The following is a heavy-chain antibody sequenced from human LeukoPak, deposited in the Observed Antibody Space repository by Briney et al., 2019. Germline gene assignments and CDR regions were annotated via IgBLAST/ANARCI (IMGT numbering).Heavy chain of an antibody. V-gene: IGHV4-59*01. Sequence: KTSETLSLTCTVSGGSISSYYWSWIRQPPGKGLEWIGYIYYSGSTNYNPSLKSRVTISVDTSKNQFSLKLSSVTAADTAVYYCARHSYYDILTGYYMGGPNDYWGQGTLVTVSS. D-gene: IGHD3-9*01. J-gene: IGHJ4*02. CDR3: ARHSYYDILTGYYMGGPNDY. CDR2: IYYSGST. CDR1: GGSISSYY.